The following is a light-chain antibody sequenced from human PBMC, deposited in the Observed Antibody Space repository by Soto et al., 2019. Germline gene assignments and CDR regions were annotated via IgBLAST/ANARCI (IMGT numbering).Light chain of an antibody. J-gene: IGLJ3*02. Sequence: QSVLTQPASVSGSPGQSITISCTGTSSDVGSFNYVSWYQQHPGKAPKLMIYDVSNRPSGLSNRFSGSKSGNTASLTISGLQSEDEAEYYCSSYTSSSTWVFGGGTKLNVL. CDR2: DVS. V-gene: IGLV2-14*01. CDR1: SSDVGSFNY. CDR3: SSYTSSSTWV.